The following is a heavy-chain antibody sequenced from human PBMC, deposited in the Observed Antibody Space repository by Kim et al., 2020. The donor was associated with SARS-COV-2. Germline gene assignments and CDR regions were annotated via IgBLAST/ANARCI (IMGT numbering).Heavy chain of an antibody. Sequence: SVKVSCKASGGTFSSYAISWVRQAPGQGLEWMGRIIPILGIANYAQKFQGRVTITADKSTSTAYMELSSLRSEDTAVYYCARDRPHDYGDNWFDPWGQGTLVTVSS. CDR3: ARDRPHDYGDNWFDP. J-gene: IGHJ5*02. V-gene: IGHV1-69*04. CDR2: IIPILGIA. D-gene: IGHD4-17*01. CDR1: GGTFSSYA.